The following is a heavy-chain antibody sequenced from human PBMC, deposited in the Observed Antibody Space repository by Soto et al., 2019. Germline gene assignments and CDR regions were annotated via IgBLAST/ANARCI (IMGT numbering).Heavy chain of an antibody. V-gene: IGHV4-59*08. CDR1: GGSISSYY. Sequence: QVQLQESGPGLVKPSETLSLTCTVSGGSISSYYWSWIRQPPGKGLEWIGYIYYSGSTNYNPSLQSRVTRAVDTSKNQFSLKLSSVTAADTAVYYCARLKSEYNWNLEYYFDYWGQGTLVTVSS. J-gene: IGHJ4*02. CDR3: ARLKSEYNWNLEYYFDY. D-gene: IGHD1-20*01. CDR2: IYYSGST.